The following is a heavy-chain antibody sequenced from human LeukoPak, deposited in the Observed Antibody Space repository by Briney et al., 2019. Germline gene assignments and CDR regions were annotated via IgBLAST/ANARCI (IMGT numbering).Heavy chain of an antibody. D-gene: IGHD3-3*01. CDR1: GGSISSSHW. CDR3: ARRGGLYDFWSGPRRWFDP. CDR2: VYHSGST. J-gene: IGHJ5*02. V-gene: IGHV4-4*02. Sequence: PSGTLSLTCAVSGGSISSSHWWSWVRQPPGKGLEWIGEVYHSGSTNYNPSLKSRVTISVDKSKNQFSLKLTSVTAADTAVYYCARRGGLYDFWSGPRRWFDPWGQGTLVTVSS.